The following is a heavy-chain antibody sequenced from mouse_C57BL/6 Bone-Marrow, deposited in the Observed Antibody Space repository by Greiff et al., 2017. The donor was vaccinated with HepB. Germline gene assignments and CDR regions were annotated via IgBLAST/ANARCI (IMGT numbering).Heavy chain of an antibody. Sequence: VQVVESDAELVKPGASVKISCKVSGYTFTDHTIHWMKQRPEQGLEWIGYIYPRDGSTKYNEKFKGKATLTADKSSSTAYMQLNSLTSEDSAVYFCARFDDYDYVFAYWGQGTLVTVSA. J-gene: IGHJ3*01. CDR1: GYTFTDHT. CDR2: IYPRDGST. CDR3: ARFDDYDYVFAY. V-gene: IGHV1-78*01. D-gene: IGHD2-4*01.